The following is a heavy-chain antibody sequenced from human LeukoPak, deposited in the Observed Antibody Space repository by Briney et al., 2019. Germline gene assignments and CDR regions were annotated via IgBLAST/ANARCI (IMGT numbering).Heavy chain of an antibody. CDR2: IRSKAYGGTT. V-gene: IGHV3-49*04. CDR3: TRDKSIYGDIDY. Sequence: GGSLRLSCTASGFTFGDYAMSWVRQAPGKGLEWVGFIRSKAYGGTTEYAASVKGRFTISRDDSKSIAYLQMNSLKTEDTAVYYCTRDKSIYGDIDYWGQGTLVTVSS. J-gene: IGHJ4*02. CDR1: GFTFGDYA. D-gene: IGHD4-17*01.